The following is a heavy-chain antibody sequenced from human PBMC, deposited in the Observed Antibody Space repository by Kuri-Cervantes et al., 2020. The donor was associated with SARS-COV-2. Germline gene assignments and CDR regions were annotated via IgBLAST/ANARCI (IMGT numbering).Heavy chain of an antibody. D-gene: IGHD4-11*01. CDR2: SSNKVYRYTT. CDR3: ARSLTTTYSF. Sequence: GESLKISCATSGFTFSDHYIDWVRQAPGKGLEWVGRSSNKVYRYTTEYATSVKGRFTISRDFSKNSLSLQMDSLTTEDTAVYCCARSLTTTYSFWGQGTLVTVSS. J-gene: IGHJ1*01. CDR1: GFTFSDHY. V-gene: IGHV3-72*01.